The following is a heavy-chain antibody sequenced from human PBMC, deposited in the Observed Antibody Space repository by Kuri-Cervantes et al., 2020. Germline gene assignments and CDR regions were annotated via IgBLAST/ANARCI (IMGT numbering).Heavy chain of an antibody. D-gene: IGHD6-19*01. CDR2: IYSGGST. J-gene: IGHJ4*02. CDR1: GFTVSSNY. CDR3: AKDPETGFSSGWYSYYFDY. Sequence: GGSLRLSCAASGFTVSSNYMSWVRQAPGKGLEWVSVIYSGGSTYYADSVKGRFTISRDNSKNTLYLQMNSLRAEDTAVYYCAKDPETGFSSGWYSYYFDYWGQGTLVTVSS. V-gene: IGHV3-53*05.